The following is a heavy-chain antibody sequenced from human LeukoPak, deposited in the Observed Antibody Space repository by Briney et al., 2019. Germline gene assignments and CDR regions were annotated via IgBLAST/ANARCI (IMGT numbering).Heavy chain of an antibody. J-gene: IGHJ6*03. V-gene: IGHV4-59*01. CDR3: ARERYYGSGSYCQGNYYYMDV. CDR2: IYYSGST. D-gene: IGHD3-10*01. CDR1: GGSISSYY. Sequence: PSETLSLTCAVYGGSISSYYWSWIRQPPGKGLEWIGYIYYSGSTNYNPSLKSRVTISVDTSKNQFSLKLSSVTAADTAVYYCARERYYGSGSYCQGNYYYMDVWGKGTTVTISS.